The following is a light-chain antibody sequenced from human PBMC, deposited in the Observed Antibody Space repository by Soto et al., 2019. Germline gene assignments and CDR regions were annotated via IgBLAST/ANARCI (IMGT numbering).Light chain of an antibody. V-gene: IGKV3-11*01. CDR1: QTVSSN. Sequence: EIVMTQSPDTLSVSPGERATLSCGASQTVSSNLAWYQQKPGQAPRLLIYDASNRATGIPARFSGPGSGTDFTLTLNHLEPEDFAVYYCQVRTNWSIAFGRGTRLEI. CDR3: QVRTNWSIA. CDR2: DAS. J-gene: IGKJ5*01.